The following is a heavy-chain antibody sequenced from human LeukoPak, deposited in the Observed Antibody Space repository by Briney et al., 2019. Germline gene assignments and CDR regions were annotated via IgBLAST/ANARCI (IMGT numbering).Heavy chain of an antibody. CDR2: INPNSGDT. V-gene: IGHV1-2*02. CDR3: ASTMTTVLYFHY. J-gene: IGHJ4*02. D-gene: IGHD4-17*01. CDR1: GYTFTGHY. Sequence: ASVKVSCKASGYTFTGHYMHWVRQAPGQGLEWMGCINPNSGDTVHAQIFQGRVTMTRDQSISTAYMELTRLTSDDTAVYYCASTMTTVLYFHYWGQGTLVTVSS.